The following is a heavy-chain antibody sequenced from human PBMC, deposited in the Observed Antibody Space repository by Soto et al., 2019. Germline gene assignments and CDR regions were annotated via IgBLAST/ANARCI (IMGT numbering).Heavy chain of an antibody. D-gene: IGHD5-18*01. V-gene: IGHV1-2*02. J-gene: IGHJ4*02. CDR2: INPKSGGT. CDR1: GDSFMGCY. Sequence: ASVKVSWEASGDSFMGCYSQWVRRAPGQGLEWMGWINPKSGGTHYAETFQGRVTMTGDTSINTAYMELSWLTSDDTAVYYCARVVETAMVPLAYWGQGTLVTVSP. CDR3: ARVVETAMVPLAY.